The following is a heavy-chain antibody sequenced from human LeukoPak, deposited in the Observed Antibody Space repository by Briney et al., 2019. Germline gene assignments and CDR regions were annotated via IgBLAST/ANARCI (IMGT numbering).Heavy chain of an antibody. J-gene: IGHJ5*02. V-gene: IGHV3-48*03. CDR2: VSGSGSTT. D-gene: IGHD6-19*01. CDR1: GFTFSSYE. CDR3: ARQDPYSSGWYP. Sequence: PGGSLRLSCVVSGFTFSSYEMNWLRQAPGKGLEWVSYVSGSGSTTYSADSVKGRFTISRDNAKNSLYLQMNSLRDGDTAVYYCARQDPYSSGWYPWGQGTLVTVSS.